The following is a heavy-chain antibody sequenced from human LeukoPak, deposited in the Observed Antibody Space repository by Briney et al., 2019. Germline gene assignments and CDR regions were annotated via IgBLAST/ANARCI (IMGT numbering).Heavy chain of an antibody. CDR2: IYYRVTS. Sequence: PSETLSLTCTVSGDSISTYYWSWIRQPPGKGLEWIGYIYYRVTSDYNPSLKSRVTMSVDMSTRQISLKLSSVTAADTAVYYCARAVGGDGSGSLWGPGTLVPVSS. CDR1: GDSISTYY. J-gene: IGHJ4*02. V-gene: IGHV4-59*01. D-gene: IGHD3-10*01. CDR3: ARAVGGDGSGSL.